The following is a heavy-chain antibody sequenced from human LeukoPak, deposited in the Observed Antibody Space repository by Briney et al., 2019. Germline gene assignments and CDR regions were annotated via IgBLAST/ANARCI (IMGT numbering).Heavy chain of an antibody. J-gene: IGHJ4*02. D-gene: IGHD3-10*01. V-gene: IGHV4-61*02. CDR3: ARDRHYGFDY. CDR2: IYTSGST. CDR1: GGSISSGSYY. Sequence: PSETLSLACTVSGGSISSGSYYWSWIWQPAGKGLEWIGRIYTSGSTNYNPSLKSRVTISVDTSKNQFSLKLSSVTAADTAVYYSARDRHYGFDYWGQGTLVTVSS.